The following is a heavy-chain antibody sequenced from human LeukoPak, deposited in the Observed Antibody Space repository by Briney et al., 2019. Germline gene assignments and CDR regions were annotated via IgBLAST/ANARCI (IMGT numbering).Heavy chain of an antibody. CDR3: ARGGIVVTIRFPIYGMDV. J-gene: IGHJ6*02. V-gene: IGHV3-66*01. D-gene: IGHD5-12*01. CDR2: IYSGGST. CDR1: GFTVSSNY. Sequence: GGSLRLSCSASGFTVSSNYMSWVRQAPGKGLEWVSVIYSGGSTYYADSVKGRFTISRDNSKNTLYLQMGSLRAEDMAVYYCARGGIVVTIRFPIYGMDVWGQGTTVTVSS.